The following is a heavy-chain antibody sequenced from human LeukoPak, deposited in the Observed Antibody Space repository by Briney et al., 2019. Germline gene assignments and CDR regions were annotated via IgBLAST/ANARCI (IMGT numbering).Heavy chain of an antibody. V-gene: IGHV4-59*02. J-gene: IGHJ5*02. Sequence: SETLSLTCSVSGGSVRSYYWSWIRQPPGKGLEWIGYLYYSGSTNYNPSLKSRVTMSVDTSKNQFSLKLSSVTAADTAVYYCARAPLCSGGSCYHWFDPWGQGTLVTVSS. CDR1: GGSVRSYY. D-gene: IGHD2-15*01. CDR3: ARAPLCSGGSCYHWFDP. CDR2: LYYSGST.